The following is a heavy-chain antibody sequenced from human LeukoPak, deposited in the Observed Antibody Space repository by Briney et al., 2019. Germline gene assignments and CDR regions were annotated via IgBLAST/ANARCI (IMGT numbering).Heavy chain of an antibody. CDR3: ARGVSYYYDNSGHPGWYFDL. V-gene: IGHV3-13*01. CDR1: GSTSNYYD. Sequence: GGSLRLSCAVSGSTSNYYDMHWVRQAPGKRLEWVSAIRTTGDTHYPDSVKGRFAMSREDAKNSVHLQMNTPRAGDTAVYYCARGVSYYYDNSGHPGWYFDLWGRGTLVTVSS. D-gene: IGHD3-22*01. CDR2: IRTTGDT. J-gene: IGHJ2*01.